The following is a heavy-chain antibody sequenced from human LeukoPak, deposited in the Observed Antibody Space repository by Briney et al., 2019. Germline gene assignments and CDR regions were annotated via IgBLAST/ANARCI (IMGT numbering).Heavy chain of an antibody. CDR2: MFYSGRT. CDR3: AGVASKHYGSRGSYKLKWFFDL. V-gene: IGHV4-59*13. D-gene: IGHD3-22*01. J-gene: IGHJ2*01. Sequence: SETLSLPCSLSGVFLSGFYGQCLPQPTGRALEWIGYMFYSGRTAYHPSLESRVHISADASQDLFSLRLLSVRAADTAVSFCAGVASKHYGSRGSYKLKWFFDLWGRGPLVRVST. CDR1: GVFLSGFY.